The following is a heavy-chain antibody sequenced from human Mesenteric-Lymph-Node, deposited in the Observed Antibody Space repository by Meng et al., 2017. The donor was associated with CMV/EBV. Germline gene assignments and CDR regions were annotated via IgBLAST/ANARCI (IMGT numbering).Heavy chain of an antibody. CDR3: ARGGNYDFWSGPFDI. Sequence: GESLKISCAASGFTFSSYGMHWVRQAPGKGLEWVANIKQDGSEQYYVDSVKGRFTISRDNAMNSLYLQIHSLRAEDTAVYYCARGGNYDFWSGPFDIWGQGTMVTVSS. J-gene: IGHJ3*02. V-gene: IGHV3-7*01. CDR2: IKQDGSEQ. D-gene: IGHD3-3*01. CDR1: GFTFSSYG.